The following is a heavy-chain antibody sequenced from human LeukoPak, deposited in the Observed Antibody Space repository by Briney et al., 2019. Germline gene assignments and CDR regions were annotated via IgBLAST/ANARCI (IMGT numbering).Heavy chain of an antibody. Sequence: GGSLRLSCAASGFTFSGHWMHWVRHVPGKGLLWVARMNSDGTTTNYADSVKGRFTISRDNAENTLFLQMNSLGADDTAVYYCARAGWYRFDYWGQGTLVTVSS. CDR1: GFTFSGHW. CDR3: ARAGWYRFDY. CDR2: MNSDGTTT. V-gene: IGHV3-74*01. J-gene: IGHJ4*02. D-gene: IGHD6-19*01.